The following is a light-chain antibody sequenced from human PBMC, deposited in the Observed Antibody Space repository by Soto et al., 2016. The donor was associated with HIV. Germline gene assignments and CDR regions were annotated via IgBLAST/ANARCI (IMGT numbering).Light chain of an antibody. CDR1: QDIYNY. J-gene: IGKJ4*01. V-gene: IGKV1-27*01. CDR2: AAM. CDR3: QKYNGVIT. Sequence: DIQMTQSPSSLSGSIGDRVSITCRASQDIYNYLAWYQQKPGKVPRLLISAAMNLESGVPSRFRGSGSGTKFTLTITSLQPEDIATYYCQKYNGVITFGGGTKVEI.